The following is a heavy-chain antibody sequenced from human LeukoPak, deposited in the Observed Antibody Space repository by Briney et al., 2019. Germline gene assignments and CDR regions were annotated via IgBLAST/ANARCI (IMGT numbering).Heavy chain of an antibody. CDR1: GFTFSSYS. Sequence: GGSLRLSCAASGFTFSSYSMNWVRQAPGKGLEWVSYISSSSSTIYYADSVKGRFTISRDNAKNSLYLQMNSLRAEDTAVYYCARQHVSCGSGSYPTRDYWGQGTLVTVSS. V-gene: IGHV3-48*01. J-gene: IGHJ4*02. CDR3: ARQHVSCGSGSYPTRDY. CDR2: ISSSSSTI. D-gene: IGHD3-10*01.